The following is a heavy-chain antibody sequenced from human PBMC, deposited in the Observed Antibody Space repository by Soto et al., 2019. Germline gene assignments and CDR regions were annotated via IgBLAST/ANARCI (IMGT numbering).Heavy chain of an antibody. CDR2: IYYSGST. D-gene: IGHD3-16*01. CDR1: GGYISSSNYY. V-gene: IGHV4-39*01. Sequence: LSLTCPVSGGYISSSNYYWGWIRQPPGKGLEWIGSIYYSGSTSYNSSLKSRVTISVDTSKNQFSLRLSSVTAADTAVYYCASPILGAFDIWGQWTMLTVSS. CDR3: ASPILGAFDI. J-gene: IGHJ3*02.